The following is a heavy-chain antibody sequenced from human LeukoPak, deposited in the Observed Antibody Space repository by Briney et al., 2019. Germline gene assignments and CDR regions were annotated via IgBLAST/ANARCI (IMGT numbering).Heavy chain of an antibody. J-gene: IGHJ4*02. CDR3: VGGPARIRY. D-gene: IGHD3-16*01. Sequence: GGSLRLSCAASGFTFSSYEMNWVRQAPGKGLEWVSYISSSGSTIYYADSVKGRFTISRDNARNSLYLQMNSLKTEDTAVYYCVGGPARIRYWGQGTLVTVSS. CDR2: ISSSGSTI. V-gene: IGHV3-48*03. CDR1: GFTFSSYE.